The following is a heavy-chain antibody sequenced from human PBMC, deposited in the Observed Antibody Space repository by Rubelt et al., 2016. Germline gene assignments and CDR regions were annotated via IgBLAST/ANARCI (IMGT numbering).Heavy chain of an antibody. CDR3: ARVPNSSSWYMS. CDR2: IIPIFGTA. CDR1: GSTFTSYD. D-gene: IGHD6-13*01. J-gene: IGHJ4*02. V-gene: IGHV1-69*01. Sequence: QVQLVQSGAEVKKPGASVKVSCKASGSTFTSYDINWVRQATGQGLDWMGGIIPIFGTANYAPKFQGRVTITADESTSTAYMELSSLRSVDTAVYYCARVPNSSSWYMSCGQGTLVTVSS.